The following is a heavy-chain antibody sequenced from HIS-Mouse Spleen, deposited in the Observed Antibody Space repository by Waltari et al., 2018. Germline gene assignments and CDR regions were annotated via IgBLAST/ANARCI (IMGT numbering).Heavy chain of an antibody. Sequence: QVQLVESGGGVVQPGRSLRLSCAASGFTFSSHGRPWVRQAPGKGLEWVAVISYDGSNKYYADSVKGRFTISRDNSKNTLYLQMNSLRAEDTAVYYCAKASSGWLDYWGQGTLVTVSS. CDR2: ISYDGSNK. D-gene: IGHD6-19*01. CDR3: AKASSGWLDY. CDR1: GFTFSSHG. J-gene: IGHJ4*02. V-gene: IGHV3-30*18.